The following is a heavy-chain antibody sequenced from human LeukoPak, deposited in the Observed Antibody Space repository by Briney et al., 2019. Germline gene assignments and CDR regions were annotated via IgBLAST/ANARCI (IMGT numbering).Heavy chain of an antibody. CDR3: AGSGYPEGLDR. J-gene: IGHJ4*02. Sequence: PGGSLRLSCAASGFTFSSYNMHWVRQAPGKGLEWVAIIWYDGSNKNYADSVKGRFTISRDNSKKTLYLQMNSLRAKDTAVYYCAGSGYPEGLDRWGQGTLVTVSS. D-gene: IGHD3-22*01. CDR1: GFTFSSYN. CDR2: IWYDGSNK. V-gene: IGHV3-33*01.